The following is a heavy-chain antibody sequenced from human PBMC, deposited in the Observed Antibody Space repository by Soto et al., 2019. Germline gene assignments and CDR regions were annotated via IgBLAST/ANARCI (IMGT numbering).Heavy chain of an antibody. Sequence: PGGSLRLSCAGSGFIFSGYSMNWVRQAPGKGLEWVSSISTTSTYIYYADSVKGRFTVSRDNDKNSLYLQMTGLRPEDTAMYYCARDGIVGTTDFFDYWGQGTLVTVSS. CDR1: GFIFSGYS. V-gene: IGHV3-21*01. CDR3: ARDGIVGTTDFFDY. CDR2: ISTTSTYI. D-gene: IGHD1-26*01. J-gene: IGHJ4*02.